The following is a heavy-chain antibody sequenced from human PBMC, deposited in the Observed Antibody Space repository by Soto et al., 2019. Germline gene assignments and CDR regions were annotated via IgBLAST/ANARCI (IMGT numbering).Heavy chain of an antibody. Sequence: VASVKVSCKASGYTFTGYYMHWVRQAPGQGLEWMGWINPNSGGTNYAQKFQGWVTMTRDTSISTAYMELSRLRSDDTAVYYCARDTDYGSGAFDIWGQGTMVTVSS. CDR1: GYTFTGYY. V-gene: IGHV1-2*04. CDR2: INPNSGGT. J-gene: IGHJ3*02. D-gene: IGHD6-19*01. CDR3: ARDTDYGSGAFDI.